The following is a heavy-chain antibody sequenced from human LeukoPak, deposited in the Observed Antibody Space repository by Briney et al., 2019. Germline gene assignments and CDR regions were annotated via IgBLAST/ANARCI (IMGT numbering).Heavy chain of an antibody. Sequence: ASVKVSCKASGYSFNSQGMNWVRQAPGQGLEWMGWVNTDSGNPTYAQGFTGRFVFSLDSSVSTAYLQISNLMPEDTAKYYCAREILRFDIWGQGTMVIVSS. CDR2: VNTDSGNP. J-gene: IGHJ3*02. CDR3: AREILRFDI. CDR1: GYSFNSQG. V-gene: IGHV7-4-1*02.